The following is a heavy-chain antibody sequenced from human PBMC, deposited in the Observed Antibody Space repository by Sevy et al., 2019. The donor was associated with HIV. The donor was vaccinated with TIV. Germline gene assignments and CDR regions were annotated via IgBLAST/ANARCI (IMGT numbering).Heavy chain of an antibody. J-gene: IGHJ6*02. V-gene: IGHV3-21*01. CDR3: ARIAGWTGAYSSGYPTPDYYGMDV. CDR1: GFTFSSYS. Sequence: GGSLRLSCAASGFTFSSYSMNWVRQAPGKGLEWVSSISSSSSYIYYADSVKGRFTISRDNAKNSLYLQMNGLRAEETAVYYCARIAGWTGAYSSGYPTPDYYGMDVWGQGTTVTVSS. D-gene: IGHD3-22*01. CDR2: ISSSSSYI.